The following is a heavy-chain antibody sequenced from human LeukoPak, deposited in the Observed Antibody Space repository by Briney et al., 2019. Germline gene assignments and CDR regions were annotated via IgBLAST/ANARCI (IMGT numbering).Heavy chain of an antibody. CDR3: ASSQQLLIYCMDV. V-gene: IGHV3-48*02. CDR1: GCTFSDYS. D-gene: IGHD2-21*01. Sequence: GWSLRLSCAASGCTFSDYSMNWVRQAPGKGLEWVSYINSDSSTKYYADSVKGRFIISRDNAKNYLYLQMNSLRDEETAVYYCASSQQLLIYCMDVWGQGTTVTV. CDR2: INSDSSTK. J-gene: IGHJ6*02.